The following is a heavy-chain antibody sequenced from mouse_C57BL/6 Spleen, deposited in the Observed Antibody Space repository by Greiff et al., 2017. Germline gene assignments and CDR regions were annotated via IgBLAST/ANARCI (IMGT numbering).Heavy chain of an antibody. Sequence: QVQLQQPGAELVKPGASVKLSCKASGYTFTSYWMHWVKQRPGQGLEWIGMIHPNSGSTNYNEKFKSKATLTVDKSSSTAYRQLSSLTSEDSAVYYCARHGNYVAMDYWGQGTSVTVSS. D-gene: IGHD2-1*01. J-gene: IGHJ4*01. CDR2: IHPNSGST. CDR3: ARHGNYVAMDY. CDR1: GYTFTSYW. V-gene: IGHV1-64*01.